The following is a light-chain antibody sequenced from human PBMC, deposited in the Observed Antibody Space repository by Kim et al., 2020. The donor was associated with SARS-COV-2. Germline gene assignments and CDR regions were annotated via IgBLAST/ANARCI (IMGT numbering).Light chain of an antibody. CDR3: QEYNNWPRLT. CDR1: QSVSTN. CDR2: GAS. Sequence: EIVMTQSPATLSVPPGERATLSCRASQSVSTNLAWYQQKPGQAPRLLIYGASTRTTGIPARFSGSGSGTEFTLTISSLQSEDFTVYYCQEYNNWPRLTFGRGTKVEIK. V-gene: IGKV3-15*01. J-gene: IGKJ4*01.